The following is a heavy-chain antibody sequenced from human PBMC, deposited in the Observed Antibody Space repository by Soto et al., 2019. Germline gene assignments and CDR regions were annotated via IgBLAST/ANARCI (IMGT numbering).Heavy chain of an antibody. CDR1: GFSLSTSGVD. J-gene: IGHJ3*02. CDR2: IYWDDDK. V-gene: IGHV2-5*02. D-gene: IGHD1-26*01. Sequence: QITLKESGPTLVKPTQTLTLTCTFSGFSLSTSGVDVDWIRQPPGKALEWLALIYWDDDKRYSPSLKSSLTTTKDTPKNQVVLTMTNMAPVDTATYYCAHSVGIKGAFDIWGQGTMVTVSS. CDR3: AHSVGIKGAFDI.